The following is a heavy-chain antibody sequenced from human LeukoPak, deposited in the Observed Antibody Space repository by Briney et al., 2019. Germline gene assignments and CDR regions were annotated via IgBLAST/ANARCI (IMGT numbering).Heavy chain of an antibody. V-gene: IGHV4-4*07. Sequence: PSETLSLTCNVSGGSINSYYWSWIRQPAGKGPEWIGRVYPSGSSNYSPSLKSRVTMSVDTSKNQFSLRLSSVTAADTAVYYCARESAQSVDIVATSHFDYWGQGTLVTVSS. J-gene: IGHJ4*02. CDR3: ARESAQSVDIVATSHFDY. D-gene: IGHD5-12*01. CDR1: GGSINSYY. CDR2: VYPSGSS.